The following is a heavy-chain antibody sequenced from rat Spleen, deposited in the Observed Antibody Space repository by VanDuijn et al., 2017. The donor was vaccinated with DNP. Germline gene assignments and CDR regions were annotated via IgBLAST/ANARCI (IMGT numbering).Heavy chain of an antibody. CDR1: GYSITSNFK. CDR2: INSAGST. J-gene: IGHJ2*01. D-gene: IGHD5-1*01. Sequence: EVQLQESGPGLVKPSQSLSLTCSVTGYSITSNFKWSWIRKFPGNKLGWMGYINSAGSTNYNPSFKSRISITRDTSKNQFFLQVNSVTTEDSATYYCAIQLGVFDYWGQGVMVTVSS. V-gene: IGHV3-3*01. CDR3: AIQLGVFDY.